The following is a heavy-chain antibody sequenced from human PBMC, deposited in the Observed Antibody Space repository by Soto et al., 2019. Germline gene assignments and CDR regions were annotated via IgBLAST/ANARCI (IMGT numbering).Heavy chain of an antibody. V-gene: IGHV3-33*01. CDR3: ARDDAVLWFGELSHHYYGMDV. D-gene: IGHD3-10*01. CDR1: GFAFSSYG. J-gene: IGHJ6*02. CDR2: IWYDGSNK. Sequence: GGSLILSCAASGFAFSSYGMHWVRQAPGKGLEWVAVIWYDGSNKYYADSVKGRFTISRDNSKNTLYLQMNSLRAEDTAVYYCARDDAVLWFGELSHHYYGMDVWGQGTTVTVSS.